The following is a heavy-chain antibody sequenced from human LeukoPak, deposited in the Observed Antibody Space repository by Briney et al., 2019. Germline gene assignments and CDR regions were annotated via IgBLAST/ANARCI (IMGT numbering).Heavy chain of an antibody. CDR1: GFTFIRNG. J-gene: IGHJ4*02. CDR3: ARDDPHYDLLTGYSPIDY. D-gene: IGHD3-9*01. CDR2: LRYDGSNK. V-gene: IGHV3-30*02. Sequence: PGGSLRLSCAASGFTFIRNGMHWVRQAPGKGLEWVAFLRYDGSNKYYADSVMGRFTISRDNSKNTLYLQMNSLRTEDTAVYYCARDDPHYDLLTGYSPIDYWGQGTLVTVSS.